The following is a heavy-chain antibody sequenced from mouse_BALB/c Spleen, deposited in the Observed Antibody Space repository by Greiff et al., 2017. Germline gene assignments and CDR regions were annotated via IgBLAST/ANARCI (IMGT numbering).Heavy chain of an antibody. D-gene: IGHD1-1*01. CDR3: ARGEGYGSTFDY. CDR2: ISSGGST. CDR1: GFTFSSYA. J-gene: IGHJ2*01. Sequence: EVQGVESGGGLVQPGGSLKLSCAASGFTFSSYAMSWVRQTPEKRLEWVASISSGGSTYYPDSVKGRFTISRDNARNILYLQMSSLRSEDTAMYYCARGEGYGSTFDYWGQGTTLTVSS. V-gene: IGHV5-6-5*01.